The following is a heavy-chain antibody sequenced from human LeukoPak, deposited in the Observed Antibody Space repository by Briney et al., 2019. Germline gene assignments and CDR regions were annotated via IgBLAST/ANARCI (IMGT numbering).Heavy chain of an antibody. J-gene: IGHJ4*02. V-gene: IGHV1-18*01. Sequence: ASVKVSCKASGYSFTSYGISWVRQAPGQGLEWMGWISAYNGNTNYAQKFQGRVTMTRDMSTSTVYMELSSLRSEDTAVYYCARDPYGSGPHYYFDYWGQGTLVTVSS. CDR2: ISAYNGNT. D-gene: IGHD3-10*01. CDR3: ARDPYGSGPHYYFDY. CDR1: GYSFTSYG.